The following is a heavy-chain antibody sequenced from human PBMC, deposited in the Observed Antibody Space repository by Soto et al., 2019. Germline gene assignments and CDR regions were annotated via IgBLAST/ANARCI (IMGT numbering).Heavy chain of an antibody. D-gene: IGHD3-22*01. V-gene: IGHV3-23*01. CDR3: AKVSGYYSDNSGSIWFDP. J-gene: IGHJ5*02. CDR2: TSANGGNT. CDR1: GFTFSTYA. Sequence: PGGSLRLSCAASGFTFSTYAMAWVRQAPGKGLEWVSFTSANGGNTYYADSVMGRFAISRDNSRTTLYLQLNSLSAEDTAVYYCAKVSGYYSDNSGSIWFDPWGEGTLVTVSS.